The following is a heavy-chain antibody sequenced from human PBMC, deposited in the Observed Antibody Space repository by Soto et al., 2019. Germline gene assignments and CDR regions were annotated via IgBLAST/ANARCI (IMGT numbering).Heavy chain of an antibody. D-gene: IGHD6-13*01. J-gene: IGHJ5*02. CDR2: INAGNGNT. CDR3: AKIAAAGTSWFDP. V-gene: IGHV1-3*01. CDR1: GYTLTCYA. Sequence: SVKATCKDSGYTLTCYAMHWPRQAHGQRLEWMGWINAGNGNTKYSQKYQGRVTITRDTSASTAYMELSSLRSEATAVYYCAKIAAAGTSWFDPWGQGTLVTVFS.